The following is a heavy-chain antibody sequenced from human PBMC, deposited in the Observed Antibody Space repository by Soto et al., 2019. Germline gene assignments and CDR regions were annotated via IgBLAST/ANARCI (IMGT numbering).Heavy chain of an antibody. CDR1: GFTFSDYY. CDR3: ASLPEKGHRGYYGSGSKSYYMDV. Sequence: GGSLRLSCAASGFTFSDYYMSWIRQAPGKGLEWVSYISSSGSTIYYADSVKGRFTISRDNAKNSLYLQMNSLRAEDTAVYYCASLPEKGHRGYYGSGSKSYYMDVWGKGTTVTVSS. V-gene: IGHV3-11*01. J-gene: IGHJ6*03. D-gene: IGHD3-10*01. CDR2: ISSSGSTI.